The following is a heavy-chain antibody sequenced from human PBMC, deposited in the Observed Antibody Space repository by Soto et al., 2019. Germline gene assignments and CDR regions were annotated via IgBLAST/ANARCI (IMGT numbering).Heavy chain of an antibody. CDR3: AKALNYYDSSGPWGPYYFDY. J-gene: IGHJ4*02. D-gene: IGHD3-22*01. V-gene: IGHV3-23*01. CDR1: GFTFSSYA. Sequence: PGGSLRLSCAASGFTFSSYAMSWVRQAPGKGLEWVSAISGSGGSTYYADSVKGRFTISRDNSKNTLYLQMNSLRAEDTAVYYCAKALNYYDSSGPWGPYYFDYWGQGTLVTVSS. CDR2: ISGSGGST.